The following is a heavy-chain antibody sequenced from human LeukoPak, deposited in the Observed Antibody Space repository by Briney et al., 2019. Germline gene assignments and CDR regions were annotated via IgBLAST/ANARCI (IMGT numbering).Heavy chain of an antibody. CDR2: ISSSGSTI. Sequence: GGSLRLSCAASGFTFSSYEMNWVRQAPGKGLEWVSYISSSGSTIYYADSVKGRFTISRDNAKNSLYLQMNSLRAEDTAVYYCARELMGWGGDYWGQGTLVTVSS. J-gene: IGHJ4*02. V-gene: IGHV3-48*03. CDR1: GFTFSSYE. D-gene: IGHD3-16*01. CDR3: ARELMGWGGDY.